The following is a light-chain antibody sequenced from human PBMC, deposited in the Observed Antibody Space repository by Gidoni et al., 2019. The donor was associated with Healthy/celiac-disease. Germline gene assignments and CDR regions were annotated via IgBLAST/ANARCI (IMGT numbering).Light chain of an antibody. V-gene: IGKV1-27*01. CDR2: AAS. J-gene: IGKJ1*01. CDR3: QNYKNVPWG. Sequence: DIQMTQSPSSLSASVGDRVTITCRATPDIKNFLAWYQQRPGKVPKLLIHAASNLESGVPSRFSGSGSGTEFTLTISGLQPEDFATYYCQNYKNVPWGFGQGTKVDIK. CDR1: PDIKNF.